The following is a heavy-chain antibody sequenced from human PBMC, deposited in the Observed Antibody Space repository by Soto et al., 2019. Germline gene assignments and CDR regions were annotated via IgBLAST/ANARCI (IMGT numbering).Heavy chain of an antibody. CDR3: ARWGPTGGLDV. J-gene: IGHJ1*01. CDR2: TSYDGSDK. CDR1: GFTFRSYV. D-gene: IGHD3-16*01. Sequence: QVQLVESGGGVVQPGTSLRVSCVGSGFTFRSYVMHWVRQAPGKGLGWVALTSYDGSDKYYDDYVRGRFTISRDNSRNTVDLQMDSLSLEDTALYYCARWGPTGGLDVWGQGSLVSVSS. V-gene: IGHV3-30*19.